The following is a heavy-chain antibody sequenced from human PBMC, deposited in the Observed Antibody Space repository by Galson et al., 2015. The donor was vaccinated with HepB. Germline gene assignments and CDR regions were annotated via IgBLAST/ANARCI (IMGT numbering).Heavy chain of an antibody. V-gene: IGHV4-59*08. CDR2: MSYSGST. CDR1: GASIRTYY. J-gene: IGHJ6*02. D-gene: IGHD3-9*01. Sequence: ETLSLTCTVSGASIRTYYWSWIRQPPGKGLEWIWYMSYSGSTNYNPSLKGRVTISVDTSKNQFSLKLSSVTAADTAVYFCARSLYYDNLTGQYYYNYYAMDVGGHGTTVTVSS. CDR3: ARSLYYDNLTGQYYYNYYAMDV.